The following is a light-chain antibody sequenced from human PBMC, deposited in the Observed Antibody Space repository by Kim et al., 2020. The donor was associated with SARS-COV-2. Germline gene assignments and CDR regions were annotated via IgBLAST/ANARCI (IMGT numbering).Light chain of an antibody. CDR1: SLRSYY. V-gene: IGLV3-19*01. Sequence: SSELTQDPAVSVALGQTVRITCQGDSLRSYYASWYQQKPGQATVLVIYGKNNRPSGIPDRFSGSSSGNTASLTITGAQAEDEADYYCNSRESSGNHLVF. CDR2: GKN. CDR3: NSRESSGNHLV. J-gene: IGLJ3*02.